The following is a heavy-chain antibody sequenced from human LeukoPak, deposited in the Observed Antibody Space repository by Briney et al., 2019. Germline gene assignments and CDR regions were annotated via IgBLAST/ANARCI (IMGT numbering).Heavy chain of an antibody. CDR1: GYTFTNYG. CDR2: IDTNTGSP. V-gene: IGHV7-4-1*02. D-gene: IGHD3-22*01. CDR3: VRGIDTTGYFNY. J-gene: IGHJ4*02. Sequence: ASVKVSCKASGYTFTNYGISWVRQAPGQGLEWMGWIDTNTGSPTYAQGLTGRFVFSLDTSVSTAFLQINSLEAEDAALYFCVRGIDTTGYFNYWGQGTLVTVSS.